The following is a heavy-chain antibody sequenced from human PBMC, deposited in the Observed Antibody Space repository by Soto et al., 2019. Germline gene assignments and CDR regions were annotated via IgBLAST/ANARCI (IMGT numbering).Heavy chain of an antibody. CDR3: ARDRIAAPSGLAAAVTGWFDP. Sequence: PETLSLTSTGSGVSISSYYWSWIRQPAGKGLEWIGRIYTSGSTNYNPSLKSRVTMSVDTSKHQFSLKLSSVTAADTAGYYCARDRIAAPSGLAAAVTGWFDPWGQGTLVTVS. D-gene: IGHD6-13*01. J-gene: IGHJ5*02. V-gene: IGHV4-4*07. CDR1: GVSISSYY. CDR2: IYTSGST.